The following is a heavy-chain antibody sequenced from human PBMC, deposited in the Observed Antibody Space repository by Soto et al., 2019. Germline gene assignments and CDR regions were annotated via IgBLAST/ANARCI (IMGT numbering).Heavy chain of an antibody. CDR2: INSDGSST. CDR3: ARDPRIVGVTDYYYYDAMDV. CDR1: GFTFSRYW. J-gene: IGHJ6*02. V-gene: IGHV3-74*01. D-gene: IGHD1-26*01. Sequence: EVQLVESGGGLVQPGGSLRLSCAASGFTFSRYWMHWVRQAPGKGLVWVSRINSDGSSTSYADSVKGRFTISRDNAKNTLYLQMNSLRAEDTAVYYCARDPRIVGVTDYYYYDAMDVWGQGTTVTVSS.